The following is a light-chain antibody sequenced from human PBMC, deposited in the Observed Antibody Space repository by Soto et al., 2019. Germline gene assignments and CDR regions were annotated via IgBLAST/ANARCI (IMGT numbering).Light chain of an antibody. Sequence: DIQLTQSPSSLSASVGDRVSISCRASQSISNYLNWYQQKPGKAPKVLIFAASRLQSGVPSRFSGSGSGTDFTLTISSPQPEDFATYYCQQSYTRTFGQGTKVDI. V-gene: IGKV1-39*01. CDR3: QQSYTRT. J-gene: IGKJ1*01. CDR2: AAS. CDR1: QSISNY.